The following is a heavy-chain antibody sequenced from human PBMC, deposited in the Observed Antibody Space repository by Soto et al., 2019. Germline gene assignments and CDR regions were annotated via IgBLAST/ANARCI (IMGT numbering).Heavy chain of an antibody. CDR1: GFTFTDYW. J-gene: IGHJ4*02. Sequence: PGGSLRLSCAASGFTFTDYWMSWVRQAPGKXLEWVANLNQDGSEKNCVDSVKGRFTISRDNAKNSVYLQLNSLRAEDTAVYYFARDRFIGTYHVKGVTYVFDHWAQGAPVTVSS. CDR2: LNQDGSEK. V-gene: IGHV3-7*03. D-gene: IGHD1-26*01. CDR3: ARDRFIGTYHVKGVTYVFDH.